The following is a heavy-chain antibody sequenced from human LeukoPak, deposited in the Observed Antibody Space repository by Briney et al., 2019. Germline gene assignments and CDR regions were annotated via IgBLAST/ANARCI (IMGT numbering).Heavy chain of an antibody. J-gene: IGHJ4*02. CDR2: IWYDGSRD. D-gene: IGHD6-19*01. CDR3: ATVRGSDWYMDY. CDR1: GFTFRNYG. V-gene: IGHV3-33*01. Sequence: PGTSLRLSCAASGFTFRNYGMNWVRQAPGKGLEWVALIWYDGSRDYYVDFVKGRFTVSRDNSKNTLYLQMKNLRAEDTAVYYCATVRGSDWYMDYWGQGTLVTVS.